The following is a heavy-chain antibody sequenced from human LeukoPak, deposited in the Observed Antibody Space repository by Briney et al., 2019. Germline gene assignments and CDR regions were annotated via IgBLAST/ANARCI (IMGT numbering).Heavy chain of an antibody. CDR2: INHSGST. CDR1: GGSFSGYY. J-gene: IGHJ6*02. V-gene: IGHV4-34*01. D-gene: IGHD2-2*01. Sequence: KASETLSLTCAVYGGSFSGYYWSWIRQPPGKGLEWIGEINHSGSTNYNPSLKSRVTISVDTSKNQFSLKLSSVTAADTAVYYCARVPAAPRLYMDVWGQGTTVIVSS. CDR3: ARVPAAPRLYMDV.